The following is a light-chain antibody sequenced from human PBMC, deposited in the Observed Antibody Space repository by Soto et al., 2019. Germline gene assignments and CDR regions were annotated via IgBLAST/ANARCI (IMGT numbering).Light chain of an antibody. CDR1: SSDVIGYDY. V-gene: IGLV2-8*01. Sequence: QSALTQPPSASGSPGQSVTITCTGTSSDVIGYDYVSWYQQYPGKAPKLMIYEVIKRPSGVPDRFSGSKSGNTASLTVSGLQTEDEADYYCSSYAGSNNLRFGGGTQLTVL. CDR2: EVI. CDR3: SSYAGSNNLR. J-gene: IGLJ2*01.